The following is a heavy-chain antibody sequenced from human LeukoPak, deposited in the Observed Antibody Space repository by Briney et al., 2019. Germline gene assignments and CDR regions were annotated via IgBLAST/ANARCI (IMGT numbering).Heavy chain of an antibody. CDR3: AKDRPSYYYDSSGYYLA. CDR2: IYHSGST. Sequence: SETLSLTCTVSGGSIGSSNWWSWVRQPPGKGLEWIGEIYHSGSTNYNPSLKSRVTISVDKSKNQFSLKLSSVTAADTAVYYCAKDRPSYYYDSSGYYLAWGQGTLVTVSS. J-gene: IGHJ5*02. V-gene: IGHV4-4*02. D-gene: IGHD3-22*01. CDR1: GGSIGSSNW.